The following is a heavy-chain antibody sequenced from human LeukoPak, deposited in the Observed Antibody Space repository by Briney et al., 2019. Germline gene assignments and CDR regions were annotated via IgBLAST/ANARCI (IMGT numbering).Heavy chain of an antibody. Sequence: GASVKVSCKASGYTFTSYDINWVRQATGQGLEWMGWMNPNSGNTGYAQKFQGRVTMTRNTSISTAYMELSSLRSEDTAVYYCARGPMIGIGFDYYYGMDVWGQGTTVTVSS. V-gene: IGHV1-8*01. D-gene: IGHD2-21*01. J-gene: IGHJ6*02. CDR3: ARGPMIGIGFDYYYGMDV. CDR1: GYTFTSYD. CDR2: MNPNSGNT.